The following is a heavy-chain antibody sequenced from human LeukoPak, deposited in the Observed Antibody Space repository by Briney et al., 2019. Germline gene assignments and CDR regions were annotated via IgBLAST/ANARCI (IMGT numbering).Heavy chain of an antibody. CDR1: GGSIRSSYYY. CDR3: ARDNYDSSGYHNWFDP. D-gene: IGHD3-22*01. J-gene: IGHJ5*02. CDR2: IYYSGST. Sequence: SETLSLTCTVSGGSIRSSYYYWGWIRQHPGKGLEWIGYIYYSGSTYYNPSLKSRVTMSVDTSKNQFSLKLSSVTAADTAVYYCARDNYDSSGYHNWFDPWGQGTLVTVSS. V-gene: IGHV4-31*03.